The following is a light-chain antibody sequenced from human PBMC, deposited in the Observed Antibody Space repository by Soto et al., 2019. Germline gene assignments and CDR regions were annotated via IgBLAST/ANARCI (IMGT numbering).Light chain of an antibody. V-gene: IGLV2-23*01. Sequence: QSALTQPAFVSGSPGQSITISCTGTSSDIGSYNLVSWYQQHPDKAPKLMIYEGSERPSGVSNRFSGSKSANTAALTISGLQAEDEADYYCCSYAGGTTSYVFGTGTKLTVL. CDR2: EGS. CDR3: CSYAGGTTSYV. CDR1: SSDIGSYNL. J-gene: IGLJ1*01.